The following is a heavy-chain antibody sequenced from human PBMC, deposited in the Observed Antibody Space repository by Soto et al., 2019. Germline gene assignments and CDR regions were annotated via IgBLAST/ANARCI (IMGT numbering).Heavy chain of an antibody. CDR2: ISSVSSYI. CDR3: ARVRGSGSYSYMSVDY. CDR1: GFTFSRYS. D-gene: IGHD3-10*01. V-gene: IGHV3-21*01. Sequence: GGSLRLSCAASGFTFSRYSMNWVRQAPGKGLEWVSSISSVSSYIYYADSMKGRFTISRDNAKNSIYLQMNSLRAEDTAVYYCARVRGSGSYSYMSVDYWGQGTLVTVSS. J-gene: IGHJ4*02.